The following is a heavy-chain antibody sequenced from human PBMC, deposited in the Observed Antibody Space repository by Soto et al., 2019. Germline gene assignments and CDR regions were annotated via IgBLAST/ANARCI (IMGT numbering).Heavy chain of an antibody. Sequence: QVQLVQSGAEVKKPGSSVKVSCKASGGTFSSYAISWVRQAPGQGLEWMGGIIPIFGTANYAQKFQGRVTITADESPSTAYMELSSPRSEATAVYYGARDDEGIAAAGVDYWGQGTLVTVSS. V-gene: IGHV1-69*12. D-gene: IGHD6-13*01. CDR3: ARDDEGIAAAGVDY. CDR2: IIPIFGTA. J-gene: IGHJ4*02. CDR1: GGTFSSYA.